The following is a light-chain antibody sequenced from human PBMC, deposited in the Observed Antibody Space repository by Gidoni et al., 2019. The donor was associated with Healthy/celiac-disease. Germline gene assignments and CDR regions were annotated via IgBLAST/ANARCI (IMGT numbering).Light chain of an antibody. V-gene: IGKV3-15*01. CDR3: QQYNNWPLYT. J-gene: IGKJ2*01. CDR2: GAS. CDR1: QSVSSN. Sequence: EIGITQSAATLSVSPGERATLSCRASQSVSSNLAWYQQKPGQAPRLLIYGASTRATGIPARFSGSGSGTEFTLTISSLQSEDFAVYYCQQYNNWPLYTFGQGTKLEIK.